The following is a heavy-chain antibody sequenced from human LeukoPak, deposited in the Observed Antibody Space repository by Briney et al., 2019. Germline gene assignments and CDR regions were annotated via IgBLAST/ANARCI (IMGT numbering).Heavy chain of an antibody. Sequence: AAGKVSCKASGYTFTSYAMNWVRQAPGQGLEGMGWINTNTGNPTYAQSFTGRFVFSLDTSVITAYLQISSLKAEDSAVYYCARDSRDIVATIGDYWGQGTLVTVSS. CDR3: ARDSRDIVATIGDY. J-gene: IGHJ4*02. D-gene: IGHD5-12*01. V-gene: IGHV7-4-1*02. CDR2: INTNTGNP. CDR1: GYTFTSYA.